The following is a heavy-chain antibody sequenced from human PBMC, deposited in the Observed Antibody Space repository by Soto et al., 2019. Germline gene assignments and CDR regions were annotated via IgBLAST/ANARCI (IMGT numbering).Heavy chain of an antibody. Sequence: GLSLRLSCAASGFTVSDYYMSWMLQAPGKGLEWVSYISSSSIYTNYADSVKGRFTISRDNSKNTLYLQMNSLRAEDTAVYYCAKDMHYYDRIVNDAFDIWGQGTMVTV. J-gene: IGHJ3*02. CDR3: AKDMHYYDRIVNDAFDI. CDR1: GFTVSDYY. D-gene: IGHD3-22*01. V-gene: IGHV3-11*05. CDR2: ISSSSIYT.